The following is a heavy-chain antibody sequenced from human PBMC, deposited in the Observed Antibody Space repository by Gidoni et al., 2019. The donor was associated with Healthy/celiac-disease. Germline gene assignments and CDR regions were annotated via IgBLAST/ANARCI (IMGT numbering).Heavy chain of an antibody. V-gene: IGHV3-73*02. J-gene: IGHJ4*02. CDR3: TRGTDFWSVPHDY. D-gene: IGHD3-3*01. CDR1: GFTFSGSA. Sequence: EVQLVESGGGLVQPGGSLKLSCAASGFTFSGSAMHWVRQASGKGLEWVGRIRSKANSYATAYAASLKGRFTISRDDSKNTAYLQMNSLKTEDTAVYYCTRGTDFWSVPHDYWGQGTLVTVSS. CDR2: IRSKANSYAT.